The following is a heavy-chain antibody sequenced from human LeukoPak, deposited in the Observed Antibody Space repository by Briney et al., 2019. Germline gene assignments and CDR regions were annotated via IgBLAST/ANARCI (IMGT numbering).Heavy chain of an antibody. CDR3: ARYRIDSSGYYSDAFDI. J-gene: IGHJ3*02. CDR1: GGSFSGYY. V-gene: IGHV4-34*01. Sequence: SETLSLTCAVYGGSFSGYYWSWIRQPPGKGLEWIGEINHSGSTNYNPSLKSRVTISVDTSKNQFSLKLSSVTAADTAVYYCARYRIDSSGYYSDAFDIWGQGTMVTVSS. D-gene: IGHD3-22*01. CDR2: INHSGST.